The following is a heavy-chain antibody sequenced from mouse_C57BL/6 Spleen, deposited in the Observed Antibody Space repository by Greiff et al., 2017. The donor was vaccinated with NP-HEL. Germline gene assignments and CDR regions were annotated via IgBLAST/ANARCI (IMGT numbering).Heavy chain of an antibody. J-gene: IGHJ3*01. V-gene: IGHV1-19*01. CDR2: INPYNGGT. Sequence: VQLQQSGPVLVKPGALVKMSCKASGYTFTDYYMNWVKQSHGKSLEWIGVINPYNGGTSYNQKFKGKATLTVDKSSSTAYMELNSLTSEDSPVYYCARGIYYDYEGFAYWGQGTLVTVSA. CDR1: GYTFTDYY. CDR3: ARGIYYDYEGFAY. D-gene: IGHD2-4*01.